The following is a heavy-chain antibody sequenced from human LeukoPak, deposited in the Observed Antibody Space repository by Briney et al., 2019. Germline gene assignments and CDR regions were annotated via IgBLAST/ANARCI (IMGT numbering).Heavy chain of an antibody. CDR3: ARGGSSWYGDYYGMDV. Sequence: ETLSLTCTVSGGSISSYYGRWVRQPGGEGGEWGGYIYYSGSTNYKPSLKSRVTISVDTSKNQFSLKLSSVTAADTAGYYCARGGSSWYGDYYGMDVWGQGTTVTVSS. J-gene: IGHJ6*02. D-gene: IGHD6-13*01. CDR2: IYYSGST. V-gene: IGHV4-59*08. CDR1: GGSISSYY.